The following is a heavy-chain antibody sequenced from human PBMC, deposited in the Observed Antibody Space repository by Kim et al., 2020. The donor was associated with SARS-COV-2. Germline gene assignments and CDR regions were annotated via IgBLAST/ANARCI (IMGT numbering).Heavy chain of an antibody. Sequence: SETLSLTCAVSGGSISSGGYSWSWIRQPPGKGLEWIGYIYHSGSTYYNPSLKSRVTISVDRSKNQFSLKLSSVTAADTAVYYCARGRGYCSSTSCYLPNWFDPWGQGTLVTVSS. CDR3: ARGRGYCSSTSCYLPNWFDP. J-gene: IGHJ5*02. CDR1: GGSISSGGYS. CDR2: IYHSGST. D-gene: IGHD2-2*01. V-gene: IGHV4-30-2*01.